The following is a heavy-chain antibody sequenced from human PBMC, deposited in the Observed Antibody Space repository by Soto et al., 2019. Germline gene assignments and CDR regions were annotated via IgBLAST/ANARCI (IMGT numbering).Heavy chain of an antibody. CDR3: ARGGSERDY. V-gene: IGHV3-7*01. J-gene: IGHJ4*02. CDR2: IKADGSEK. CDR1: GFTFSTYW. D-gene: IGHD1-1*01. Sequence: EVQLVESGGGLVQPGGSLRLSCAVSGFTFSTYWMTWVRQAPGKGLEWVANIKADGSEKHYVDSVKGRFTISRDNAKKPLYLQMNSLRAEDTAVYFCARGGSERDYWGQGTLVTVSS.